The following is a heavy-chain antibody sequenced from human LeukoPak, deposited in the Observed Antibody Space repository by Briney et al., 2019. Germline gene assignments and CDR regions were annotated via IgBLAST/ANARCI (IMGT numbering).Heavy chain of an antibody. V-gene: IGHV1-18*01. Sequence: ASVKVSCKVSGYTLTELSMHWVRQAPGQGLEWMGWISADNGNTNYAQNLQGRVTMTTDTSTTTAHMELRSLRSDDTAVYYCARDGYFDLWGRGTLVTVSS. J-gene: IGHJ2*01. CDR2: ISADNGNT. CDR1: GYTLTELS. CDR3: ARDGYFDL.